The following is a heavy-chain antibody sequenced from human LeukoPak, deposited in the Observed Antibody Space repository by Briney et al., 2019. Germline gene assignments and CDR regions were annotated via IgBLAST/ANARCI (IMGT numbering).Heavy chain of an antibody. D-gene: IGHD2-21*01. V-gene: IGHV3-23*01. J-gene: IGHJ4*02. CDR3: AKGRGPGGIARHYIDY. CDR1: RFTFRDYA. CDR2: ISGSSGNT. Sequence: PGGSLRLSCAASRFTFRDYAMNWVRQAQGKGLEWVSSISGSSGNTYYTDSVKGRFTISRDNSKSTLYLQMNSLRAEDTAVYYCAKGRGPGGIARHYIDYWGQGALVIVSS.